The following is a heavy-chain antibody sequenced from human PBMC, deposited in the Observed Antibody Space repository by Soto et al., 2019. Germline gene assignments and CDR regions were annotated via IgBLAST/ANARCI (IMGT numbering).Heavy chain of an antibody. Sequence: GGSLRLSCAASGFTFSSYAMSWVRQAPGKGLEWVSAISGSGGSTYYADSVKGRFTISRDNSKNTLYLQMNSLRAEDTAVYYCAKVQYYDILPEHARPKETKERKNNWFDPWGQGTLVTVSS. CDR3: AKVQYYDILPEHARPKETKERKNNWFDP. CDR1: GFTFSSYA. CDR2: ISGSGGST. J-gene: IGHJ5*02. D-gene: IGHD3-9*01. V-gene: IGHV3-23*01.